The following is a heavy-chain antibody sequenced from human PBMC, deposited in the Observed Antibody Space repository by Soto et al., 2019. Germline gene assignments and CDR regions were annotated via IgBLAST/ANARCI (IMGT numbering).Heavy chain of an antibody. D-gene: IGHD6-13*01. J-gene: IGHJ4*02. CDR1: GGSISSSNW. Sequence: SETLSLTCAVSGGSISSSNWWSWVRQPPGKGLEWIGEIYHIGSTNYNPSLKSRVTISVDKSKNQFSLKLSSVTAADTAVYYCARVSAAGTYFDYWGQGTLVTAPQ. V-gene: IGHV4-4*02. CDR2: IYHIGST. CDR3: ARVSAAGTYFDY.